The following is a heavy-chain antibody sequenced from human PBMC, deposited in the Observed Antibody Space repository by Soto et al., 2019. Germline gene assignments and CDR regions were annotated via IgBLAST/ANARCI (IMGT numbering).Heavy chain of an antibody. CDR3: ARDYSYSSGFCGDYYGMDV. Sequence: QVQLVESGGGLVKPGGSLRLSCAASGFTFSDYYMIWIRQAPGKGLEWVSYISSSGNSIYYADSVKGRFTISRDSAKNSLYLQMNSLRAEDTAVYYCARDYSYSSGFCGDYYGMDVWGQGTTVTVSS. J-gene: IGHJ6*01. D-gene: IGHD3-22*01. CDR2: ISSSGNSI. CDR1: GFTFSDYY. V-gene: IGHV3-11*01.